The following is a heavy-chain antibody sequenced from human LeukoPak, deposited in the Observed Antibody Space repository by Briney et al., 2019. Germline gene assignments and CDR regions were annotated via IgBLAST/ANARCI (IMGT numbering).Heavy chain of an antibody. CDR1: GYTFTGYY. V-gene: IGHV7-4-1*02. CDR2: INTNTGNP. D-gene: IGHD6-13*01. Sequence: ASVKVSCKASGYTFTGYYMHWVRQAPGQGLEWMGWINTNTGNPTYAQGFTGRFVFSLGTSVSTAYLQISSLKAEDTAVYYCATSYYVYGSSWYYFDSWGQGTLVTVSS. CDR3: ATSYYVYGSSWYYFDS. J-gene: IGHJ4*02.